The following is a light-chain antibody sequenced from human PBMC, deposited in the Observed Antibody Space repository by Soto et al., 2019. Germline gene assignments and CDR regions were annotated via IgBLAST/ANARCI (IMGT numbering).Light chain of an antibody. Sequence: QSALTQPASVSGSPGQSVTFSCTGTSSDVGSYNLVSWYQQHPGKAPKLMIYEGSKRPSGVSNRFSGSKSGNTASLTISGLQAEDEADYYCCSYAGSSTFVFGGGTKLTVL. CDR1: SSDVGSYNL. V-gene: IGLV2-23*03. CDR2: EGS. J-gene: IGLJ2*01. CDR3: CSYAGSSTFV.